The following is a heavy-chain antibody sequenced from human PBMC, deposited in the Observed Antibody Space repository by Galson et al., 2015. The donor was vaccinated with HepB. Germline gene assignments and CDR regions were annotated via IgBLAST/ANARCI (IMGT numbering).Heavy chain of an antibody. CDR3: AKDLRYCSSTSCHDTLDI. D-gene: IGHD2-2*01. Sequence: SLRLSCAASGFTFSSSAMSWVRQAPGKGLEWVSAISVNGASIYYADSVRGRFTISRDNSKSTLYLQMNSLGAGDTAVYYCAKDLRYCSSTSCHDTLDIWGQGTMVTVSS. CDR1: GFTFSSSA. CDR2: ISVNGASI. V-gene: IGHV3-23*01. J-gene: IGHJ3*02.